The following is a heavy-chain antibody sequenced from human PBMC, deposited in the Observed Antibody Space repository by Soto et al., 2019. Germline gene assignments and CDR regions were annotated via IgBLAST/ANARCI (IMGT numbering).Heavy chain of an antibody. CDR3: ARDRGYCLSTSCGGFDP. D-gene: IGHD2-2*01. CDR1: GGTFSSYA. Sequence: QVQLVQSGAEVKKPGSSVKVSCKASGGTFSSYAISWVRQAPGQGLEWMGGIIPIFGTANYAQKFQGRVTITADESTSTAYMELSSLRSEDTAVYYCARDRGYCLSTSCGGFDPWGQGTLVTVSS. CDR2: IIPIFGTA. V-gene: IGHV1-69*12. J-gene: IGHJ5*02.